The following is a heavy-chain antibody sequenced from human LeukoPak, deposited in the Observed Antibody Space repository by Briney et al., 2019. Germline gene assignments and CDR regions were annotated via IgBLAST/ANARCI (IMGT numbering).Heavy chain of an antibody. CDR3: ERGPSVAAHLDY. CDR1: GGSISSNNW. V-gene: IGHV4-4*02. Sequence: SGTLSLTCAVSGGSISSNNWWSWVRQPPGKGVEWIGEIYHHGATNYNPSLKSRVTLSVDKSKNQFSLELSSVTAADTAVYYCERGPSVAAHLDYWGQGTLVTVSS. CDR2: IYHHGAT. D-gene: IGHD5-12*01. J-gene: IGHJ4*02.